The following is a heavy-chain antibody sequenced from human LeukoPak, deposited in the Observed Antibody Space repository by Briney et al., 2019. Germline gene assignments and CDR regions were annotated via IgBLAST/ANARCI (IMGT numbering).Heavy chain of an antibody. CDR1: GGPISSGGYY. J-gene: IGHJ4*02. D-gene: IGHD1-26*01. CDR2: IYYSGST. CDR3: ARAPEPPYYTQTRGIYFDY. V-gene: IGHV4-31*03. Sequence: SETLSLTCTVSGGPISSGGYYWSWIRQHPGKGLEWIGYIYYSGSTYYNPSLKSRVTISVDTSKNQFSLKLSSVTAADTAVYYCARAPEPPYYTQTRGIYFDYWGQGTLVTVSS.